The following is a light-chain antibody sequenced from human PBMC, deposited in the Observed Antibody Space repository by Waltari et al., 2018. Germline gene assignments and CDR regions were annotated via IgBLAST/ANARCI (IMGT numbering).Light chain of an antibody. V-gene: IGKV3-20*01. CDR3: QQYGSSPLT. CDR1: QRLSNSY. J-gene: IGKJ3*01. Sequence: EIVLTQSPGTLSLSPGERATLSCRASQRLSNSYLAWYEQKPGQAPRLLIYGASSRATGIPDRFSGSGSGTDFTLTISRLEPEDFAVYYCQQYGSSPLTFGPGTKVDIK. CDR2: GAS.